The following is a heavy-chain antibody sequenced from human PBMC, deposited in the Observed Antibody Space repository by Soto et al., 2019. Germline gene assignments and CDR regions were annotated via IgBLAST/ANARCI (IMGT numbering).Heavy chain of an antibody. CDR3: VHLLTGGRFDS. Sequence: QITLKESGPSLVKPKETLTLTCTFSGFSLSSSGVGVAWIRQPPGQPLEWLALIYWDDDKYTSPSLKSRLTITKDTSKNQVVLLMTNMDPVDTATYFCVHLLTGGRFDSWGQGTLVTVSS. J-gene: IGHJ4*02. D-gene: IGHD3-16*01. V-gene: IGHV2-5*02. CDR1: GFSLSSSGVG. CDR2: IYWDDDK.